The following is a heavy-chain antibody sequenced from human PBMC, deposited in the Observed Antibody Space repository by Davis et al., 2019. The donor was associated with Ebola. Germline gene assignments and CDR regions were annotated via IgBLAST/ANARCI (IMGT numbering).Heavy chain of an antibody. CDR2: TYYRSKWYN. V-gene: IGHV6-1*01. Sequence: SCAISGDSVSSNSAAWNWIRQSPSRGLEWLGRTYYRSKWYNDYAVSVKSRITINADTSKNQLSLQLNSVTPEDTAVYYCARDESITVAGPRGWFDPWGQGTLVTVSS. CDR1: GDSVSSNSAA. CDR3: ARDESITVAGPRGWFDP. J-gene: IGHJ5*02. D-gene: IGHD6-19*01.